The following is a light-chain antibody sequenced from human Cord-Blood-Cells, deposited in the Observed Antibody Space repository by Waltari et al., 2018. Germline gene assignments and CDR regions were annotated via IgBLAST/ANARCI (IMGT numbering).Light chain of an antibody. V-gene: IGKV1-39*01. CDR3: QQSYSTPWT. J-gene: IGKJ1*01. CDR2: AAS. Sequence: IQLTQSPSSLSASVGDRVTITCRASQSLSSYLNWDQQKPGKAPKLLISAASSLQSGVPSRFSGSGSGTEFTRTISRLQPEDSATYYCQQSYSTPWTCGQGTKVEIK. CDR1: QSLSSY.